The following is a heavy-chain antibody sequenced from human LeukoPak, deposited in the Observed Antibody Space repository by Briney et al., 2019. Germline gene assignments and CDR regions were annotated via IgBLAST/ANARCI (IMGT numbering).Heavy chain of an antibody. CDR2: IKTDGSIT. CDR1: GFSFSVYW. Sequence: GGSLRLSCAASGFSFSVYWMHWVRQAPGKGPVWVSRIKTDGSITDYADSVKGRFTISRDNAKNTLYLQMNSLRAEDTAVYYCAKAAVVVAASNWFDPWGQGTLVTVSS. D-gene: IGHD2-15*01. CDR3: AKAAVVVAASNWFDP. V-gene: IGHV3-74*01. J-gene: IGHJ5*02.